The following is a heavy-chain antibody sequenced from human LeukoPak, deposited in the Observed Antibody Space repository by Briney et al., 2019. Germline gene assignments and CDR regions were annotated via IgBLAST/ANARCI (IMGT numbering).Heavy chain of an antibody. D-gene: IGHD3-22*01. CDR2: INSDGGST. V-gene: IGHV3-74*01. J-gene: IGHJ4*02. CDR1: GFTFSSYW. Sequence: GGSLRLSCAASGFTFSSYWMHWVRQGPGKGLVWVSRINSDGGSTTYADSVKGRFTISRDNAKNTLYLQMNSLRAEDTAVYYCTSNYYYDTSGYYFEYWGQGTLVTVSS. CDR3: TSNYYYDTSGYYFEY.